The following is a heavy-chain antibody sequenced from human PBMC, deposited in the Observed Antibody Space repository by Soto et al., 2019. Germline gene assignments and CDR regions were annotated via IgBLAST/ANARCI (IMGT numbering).Heavy chain of an antibody. CDR3: AHSTDTIMALDY. CDR1: GFSLSTSGVG. D-gene: IGHD5-18*01. J-gene: IGHJ4*02. V-gene: IGHV2-5*02. Sequence: QITLKESGPTLVKPTQTLTLTCTLSGFSLSTSGVGVGWIRQPPGKALEWLALIYWDDDKRYSPFLKSRLTIPKATSKNQVVLTMTNMDPVDTATHYCAHSTDTIMALDYWGQGTLVTVSS. CDR2: IYWDDDK.